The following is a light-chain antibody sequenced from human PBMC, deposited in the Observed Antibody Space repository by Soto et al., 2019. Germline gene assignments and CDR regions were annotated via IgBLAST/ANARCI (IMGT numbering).Light chain of an antibody. J-gene: IGKJ1*01. CDR2: DAS. CDR1: QSISSW. Sequence: DIQMTQSPSTLSASVGDRVTLACRASQSISSWLAWYQQKPGKAPKFLIYDASSLESGVPSRFSGSGAGTEFTLTISSLQPGDFATYYCQQYNSYSPTFGQGTKVDIK. CDR3: QQYNSYSPT. V-gene: IGKV1-5*01.